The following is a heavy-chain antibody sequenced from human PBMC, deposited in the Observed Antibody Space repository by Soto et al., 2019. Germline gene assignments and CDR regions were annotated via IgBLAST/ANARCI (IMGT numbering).Heavy chain of an antibody. J-gene: IGHJ4*02. CDR2: IYYSGST. D-gene: IGHD1-26*01. CDR1: GGSISSYY. Sequence: QVQLQESGPGLVKPSETLSLTCTVSGGSISSYYWSWIRQPPGKGLEWIGYIYYSGSTNYNPSLKSRVTISVDASKNQFSLKLSSVPAADTAVYYCARQAYSGSYSRGGFDYWGQGTLVTVSS. V-gene: IGHV4-59*08. CDR3: ARQAYSGSYSRGGFDY.